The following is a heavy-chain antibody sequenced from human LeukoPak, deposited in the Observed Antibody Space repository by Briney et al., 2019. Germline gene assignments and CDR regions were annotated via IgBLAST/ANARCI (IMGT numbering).Heavy chain of an antibody. CDR3: ARSYDCWRGPPFVP. Sequence: ATVNVSLLASGYTFTRQLLHWVRQPPGQGLEWMGWINPKSGGTKYAQKFQGRVTLTRDTSISTAYMELSRLRCDDTPVYYCARSYDCWRGPPFVPWGGRTLVSVS. V-gene: IGHV1-2*02. CDR1: GYTFTRQL. CDR2: INPKSGGT. J-gene: IGHJ5*02. D-gene: IGHD3-3*01.